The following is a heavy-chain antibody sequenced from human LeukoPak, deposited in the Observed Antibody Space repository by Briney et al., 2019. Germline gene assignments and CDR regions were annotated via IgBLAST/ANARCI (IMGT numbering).Heavy chain of an antibody. Sequence: SETLSLTCAVSGGSISSGGYYWSWIRQPPGKGLEWIGYIYHSGSTYYNPSLKSRVTISVDRSKNQCSLKLSSVTAADAAVYYCARESCYYDSSGPKCDAFDIWGQGTMVTVSS. V-gene: IGHV4-30-2*01. D-gene: IGHD3-22*01. CDR1: GGSISSGGYY. CDR2: IYHSGST. CDR3: ARESCYYDSSGPKCDAFDI. J-gene: IGHJ3*02.